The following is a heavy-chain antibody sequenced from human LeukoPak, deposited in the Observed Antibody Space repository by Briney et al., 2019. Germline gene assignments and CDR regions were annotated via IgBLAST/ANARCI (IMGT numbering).Heavy chain of an antibody. CDR2: FDPEDGGT. D-gene: IGHD3-22*01. J-gene: IGHJ4*02. CDR1: GYTLTELS. CDR3: ATEYYYDSSGPTPLDY. V-gene: IGHV1-24*01. Sequence: AASVKVSCKVSGYTLTELSMHWVRQAPGKGLEWMGGFDPEDGGTIYAQKFQGRVTMTEDTSTDTAYMELSSLRSEDTAVYYCATEYYYDSSGPTPLDYWGQGTLVTVSS.